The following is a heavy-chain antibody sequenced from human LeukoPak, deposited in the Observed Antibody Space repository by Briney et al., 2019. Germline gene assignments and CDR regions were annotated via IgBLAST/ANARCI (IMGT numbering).Heavy chain of an antibody. D-gene: IGHD2-21*02. J-gene: IGHJ4*02. CDR3: AKGSRYCGGDCQYYFDY. CDR1: GFTFSSYA. V-gene: IGHV3-30-3*01. CDR2: ISYDGSNK. Sequence: PGGSLRLSCAASGFTFSSYAMHWVRQAPGKGLEWVAVISYDGSNKYYADSVKGRFTISRDNSKNTLYLQMNSLRAEDTAVYYCAKGSRYCGGDCQYYFDYWGQGTLVTVSS.